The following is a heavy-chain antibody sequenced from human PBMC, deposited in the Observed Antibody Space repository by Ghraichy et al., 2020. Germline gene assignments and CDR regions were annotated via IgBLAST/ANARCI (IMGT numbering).Heavy chain of an antibody. D-gene: IGHD3-22*01. Sequence: GGSLRLSCAASGFTFDDYAMHWVRQAPGKGLEWVSGISWNSGSIGYADSVKGRFTISRDNAKNSLYLQMNSLRAEDTALYYCAKDIMYYYDSSGLYTPRGGYGMDVWGQGTTVTVSS. V-gene: IGHV3-9*01. CDR2: ISWNSGSI. CDR3: AKDIMYYYDSSGLYTPRGGYGMDV. J-gene: IGHJ6*02. CDR1: GFTFDDYA.